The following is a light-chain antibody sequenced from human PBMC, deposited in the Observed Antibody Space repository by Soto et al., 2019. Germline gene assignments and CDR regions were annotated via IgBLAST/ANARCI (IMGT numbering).Light chain of an antibody. Sequence: PGERVTLSCGASQSVSSSYLTWYQQKPGQAPRLLIYGASTRATGIPARFSGSGSGTDFTLTISSLQPEDFAVYYCQQDYNLRTFGQGTKVDIK. CDR1: QSVSSSY. CDR3: QQDYNLRT. CDR2: GAS. V-gene: IGKV3D-7*01. J-gene: IGKJ1*01.